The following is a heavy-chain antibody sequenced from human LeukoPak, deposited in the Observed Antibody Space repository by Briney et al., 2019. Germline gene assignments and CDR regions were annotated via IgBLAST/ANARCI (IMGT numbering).Heavy chain of an antibody. Sequence: GASVKVSCKASGYTFTSYDINWVRQATGQGLERMGWMNPNSGNTGYAQKFQGRVTITRNTSISTAYMELSSLRSEDTAVYYCARADVVVVVPAASYYYYYMDVWGKGTTVTVSS. D-gene: IGHD2-2*01. CDR1: GYTFTSYD. CDR2: MNPNSGNT. V-gene: IGHV1-8*03. J-gene: IGHJ6*03. CDR3: ARADVVVVVPAASYYYYYMDV.